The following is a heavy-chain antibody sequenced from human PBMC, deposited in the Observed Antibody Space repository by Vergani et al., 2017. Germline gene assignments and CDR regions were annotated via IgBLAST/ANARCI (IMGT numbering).Heavy chain of an antibody. CDR3: ARGSHYYYDRIPAWYYYGMDV. CDR1: GGSISSYY. J-gene: IGHJ6*02. V-gene: IGHV4-59*01. D-gene: IGHD3-22*01. Sequence: QVQLQESGPGLVKPSETLSLTCTVSGGSISSYYWSWIRQPPGKGLEWIGYIYYSGSTNYNPSLKSRVTISVDTSKNQFSLKLSSVTAADTDVYYCARGSHYYYDRIPAWYYYGMDVWGQGTTVTVSS. CDR2: IYYSGST.